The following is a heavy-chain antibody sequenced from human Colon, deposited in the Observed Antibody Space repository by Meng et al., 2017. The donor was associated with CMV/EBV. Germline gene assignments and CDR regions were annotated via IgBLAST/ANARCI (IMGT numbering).Heavy chain of an antibody. CDR3: ARDGGWRVARSYGMDV. Sequence: GGSLRLSCAASGFTFSSYSMNWVRQAPGKGLEWVSSISSSSSYIYYADSVKGRFTISRDNAKNSLYLQMNSLRAEDTAVYYCARDGGWRVARSYGMDVWGQGTTVTVSS. J-gene: IGHJ6*02. CDR2: ISSSSSYI. CDR1: GFTFSSYS. D-gene: IGHD3-16*01. V-gene: IGHV3-21*01.